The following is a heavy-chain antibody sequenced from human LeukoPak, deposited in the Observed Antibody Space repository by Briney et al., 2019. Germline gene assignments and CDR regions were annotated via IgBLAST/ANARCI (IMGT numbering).Heavy chain of an antibody. Sequence: PGGSLRLSCAASGFTFSSYWMSWVRQAPGKGPEWVSYISSRSSTIYYADSVKGRFTISRDNAKNSLYLQMNSLRAEDTAVYYCTRETAFDFWGQGTVVIVSS. CDR3: TRETAFDF. CDR1: GFTFSSYW. CDR2: ISSRSSTI. V-gene: IGHV3-48*04. J-gene: IGHJ3*01.